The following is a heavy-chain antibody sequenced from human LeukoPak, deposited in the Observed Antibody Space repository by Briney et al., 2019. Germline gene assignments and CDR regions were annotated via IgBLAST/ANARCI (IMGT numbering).Heavy chain of an antibody. D-gene: IGHD2-15*01. CDR2: MNPNSGNT. CDR3: ASSYCSGGSCYGGGAFDI. CDR1: GYTFTSYD. V-gene: IGHV1-8*01. Sequence: ASVKVSCKASGYTFTSYDINWVRQATGQGLEWMGWMNPNSGNTGYAQKFQGRVTMTRNTSISTAYMELSSLRSEDTAVYYCASSYCSGGSCYGGGAFDIWGQGTMVTVSS. J-gene: IGHJ3*02.